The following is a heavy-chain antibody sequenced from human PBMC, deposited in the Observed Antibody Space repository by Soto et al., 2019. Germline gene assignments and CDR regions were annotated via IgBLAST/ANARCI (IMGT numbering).Heavy chain of an antibody. CDR3: ARERDYDFWSGYYWPHYYYYGMDV. Sequence: GGSLRLSCAASGVTFSSYWMSWVRQAPGKGLEWVANIKQDGSEKYYVDSVKGRFTISRDNAKNSLYLQMNSLRAEDTAVYYCARERDYDFWSGYYWPHYYYYGMDVWGQGTTVTVSS. D-gene: IGHD3-3*01. J-gene: IGHJ6*02. CDR1: GVTFSSYW. CDR2: IKQDGSEK. V-gene: IGHV3-7*01.